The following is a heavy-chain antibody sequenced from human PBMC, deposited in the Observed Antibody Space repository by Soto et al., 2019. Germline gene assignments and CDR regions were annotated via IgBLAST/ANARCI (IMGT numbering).Heavy chain of an antibody. Sequence: QVQLVQSVAEVKKPGSSLKVSCKASGGTFSSYAISWVRQAPGQGLEWMGGIIPIFGTANYAQKFQGRVTITADESTSTAYMELSSLRSEDTAVYYCAREGGQRVGLNWFDPWGQGTLVTVSS. CDR2: IIPIFGTA. CDR3: AREGGQRVGLNWFDP. J-gene: IGHJ5*02. D-gene: IGHD6-25*01. CDR1: GGTFSSYA. V-gene: IGHV1-69*01.